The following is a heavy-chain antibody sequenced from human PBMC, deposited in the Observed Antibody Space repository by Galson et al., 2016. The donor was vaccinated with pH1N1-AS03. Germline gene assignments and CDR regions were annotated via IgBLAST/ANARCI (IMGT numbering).Heavy chain of an antibody. Sequence: SLRLSCAASGFTFSDYAMGWVRQAPGKGLEWLAEISGTGGSPSYADSVKGRVTISRDNSKNTVYLQMTSLRAEDTAVYYCATNALKVRVDYWGQGTLVTVSS. CDR2: ISGTGGSP. CDR3: ATNALKVRVDY. V-gene: IGHV3-23*01. J-gene: IGHJ4*02. CDR1: GFTFSDYA. D-gene: IGHD1-1*01.